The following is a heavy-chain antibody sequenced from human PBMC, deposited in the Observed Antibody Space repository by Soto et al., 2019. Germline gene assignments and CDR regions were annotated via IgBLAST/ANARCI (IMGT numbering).Heavy chain of an antibody. Sequence: PGGSLRLSCAASGFTFSNYAVSWVRQAPGTGLEWVSAISSSSDNTYYADSVKGRFTISRGNAKNTLSLQMDSLRAEDTAVYYCAKNGYGSDVLLWFDAWGQGTMVTVSS. CDR1: GFTFSNYA. CDR3: AKNGYGSDVLLWFDA. V-gene: IGHV3-23*01. D-gene: IGHD5-12*01. J-gene: IGHJ5*02. CDR2: ISSSSDNT.